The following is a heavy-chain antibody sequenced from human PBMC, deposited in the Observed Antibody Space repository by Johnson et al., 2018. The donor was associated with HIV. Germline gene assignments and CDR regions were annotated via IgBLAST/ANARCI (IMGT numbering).Heavy chain of an antibody. J-gene: IGHJ3*01. D-gene: IGHD1-7*01. CDR2: VSWIGGST. Sequence: VQLVESGGGVVRPGGSLRLSCEGSGFSFDDYGISWVRQAPGKGLEWVSGVSWIGGSTGYADSVKGRFSISRDNAKNSLYLQMDSLRPDDTALYYCVRVGVGCQNFHDPFEVWGQGTVVTVSS. CDR3: VRVGVGCQNFHDPFEV. CDR1: GFSFDDYG. V-gene: IGHV3-20*04.